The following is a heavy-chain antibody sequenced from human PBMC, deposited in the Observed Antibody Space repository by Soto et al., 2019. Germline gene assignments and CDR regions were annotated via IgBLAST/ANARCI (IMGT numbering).Heavy chain of an antibody. CDR1: GFTFSSYW. CDR3: ARLPNKSPQN. J-gene: IGHJ1*01. Sequence: EVQLVESGGGLVKPGGSLRLSCVASGFTFSSYWMHWVRQAPGKGLVRGSSISNDGSSTSYADPVKGRFTISRDNAKNTLYLQMNSLRAEETAVYYCARLPNKSPQNWGQGTLVIVSP. V-gene: IGHV3-74*01. CDR2: ISNDGSST.